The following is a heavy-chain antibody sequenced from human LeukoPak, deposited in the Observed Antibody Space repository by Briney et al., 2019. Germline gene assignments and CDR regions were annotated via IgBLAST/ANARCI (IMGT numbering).Heavy chain of an antibody. CDR1: GGSISSSSYY. V-gene: IGHV4-39*07. CDR3: ARGRNYDFWSGYYGWAPSSWFDP. D-gene: IGHD3-3*01. Sequence: SETLSLTCTVSGGSISSSSYYWGWIRQPPGKGLEWIGSIYYSGSTYYNPSLKSRVTISVDRSKNQFSLKLSSVTAADTAVYYCARGRNYDFWSGYYGWAPSSWFDPWGQGTLVTVSS. CDR2: IYYSGST. J-gene: IGHJ5*02.